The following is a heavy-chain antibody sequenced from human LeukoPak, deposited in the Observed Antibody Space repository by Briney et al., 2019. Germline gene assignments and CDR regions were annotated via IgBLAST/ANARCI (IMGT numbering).Heavy chain of an antibody. CDR2: IYYSGST. V-gene: IGHV4-59*01. CDR3: ARGDLDILTGYPSRGGDV. CDR1: GGPISSYY. J-gene: IGHJ6*02. Sequence: PSETLSLTCTVSGGPISSYYWSWIRQPPGKGLEWIGYIYYSGSTDYNPSLKSRVTISVDTSKNQFSLKLSSVTAADTAVYYCARGDLDILTGYPSRGGDVWGQGTTVTVSS. D-gene: IGHD3-9*01.